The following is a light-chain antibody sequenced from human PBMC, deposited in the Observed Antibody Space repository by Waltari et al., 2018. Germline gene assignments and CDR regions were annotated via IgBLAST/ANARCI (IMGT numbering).Light chain of an antibody. J-gene: IGLJ3*02. Sequence: QPVLTRPLSTSGTPGQMVTLSCSGSTTNIGNHFVFLFQQLPGTAPNILIYRNNQRPSGVPDRFSGSKSGTSAFLAINGLRSEDEADYYCAAWDDKMSGPWVFGGGTKLTVL. V-gene: IGLV1-47*01. CDR2: RNN. CDR1: TTNIGNHF. CDR3: AAWDDKMSGPWV.